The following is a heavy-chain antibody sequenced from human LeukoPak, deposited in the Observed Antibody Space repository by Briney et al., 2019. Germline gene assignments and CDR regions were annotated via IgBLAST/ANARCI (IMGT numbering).Heavy chain of an antibody. CDR1: GFTFSSYG. D-gene: IGHD3-10*02. CDR3: AKGVRPRTMSWVDY. V-gene: IGHV3-30*02. J-gene: IGHJ4*02. CDR2: IRYDGSNK. Sequence: GGSLRLSCAASGFTFSSYGMHWVRQAPGKGLEWVAFIRYDGSNKYYADSVKGRFTISRDNSKNTLYLQMNSLRAEDTAVYYCAKGVRPRTMSWVDYWGQGTLVTVSS.